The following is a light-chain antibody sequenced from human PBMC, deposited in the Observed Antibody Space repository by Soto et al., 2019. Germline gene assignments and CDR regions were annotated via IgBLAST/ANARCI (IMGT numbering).Light chain of an antibody. CDR2: EVS. CDR1: SSDVDSYNR. Sequence: QSALTQPRSVSGSPGQSVTISCTGISSDVDSYNRVSWYQQPPGTAPKLMIYEVSNRPSGVPDRFSGSKSGNTASLTISGLQAEDEADYYCCSYACSHTWVFGTGTKVTVL. V-gene: IGLV2-18*02. CDR3: CSYACSHTWV. J-gene: IGLJ1*01.